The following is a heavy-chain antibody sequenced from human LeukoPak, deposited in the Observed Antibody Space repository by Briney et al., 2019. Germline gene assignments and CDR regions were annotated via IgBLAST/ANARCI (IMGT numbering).Heavy chain of an antibody. CDR3: AKFSSLWGTAYYLADS. D-gene: IGHD2-21*01. V-gene: IGHV3-30*02. CDR1: GFTFSSYG. J-gene: IGHJ4*02. CDR2: IRYDARNK. Sequence: PGGSLRLSCEASGFTFSSYGMHWVRQAPGKGLEWVAFIRYDARNKYYRDSVKGRFTVSRDNSKNTLYLQMNSLTIEDTAVYYCAKFSSLWGTAYYLADSWGQGTLVSVSS.